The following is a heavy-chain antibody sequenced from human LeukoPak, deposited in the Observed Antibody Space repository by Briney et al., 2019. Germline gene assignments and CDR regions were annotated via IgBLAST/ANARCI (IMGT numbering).Heavy chain of an antibody. J-gene: IGHJ6*03. CDR3: ARVQNYYYYYMDV. V-gene: IGHV4-38-2*02. CDR2: IYHSGST. CDR1: GYSISSGYY. Sequence: PSETLSLTCTVSGYSISSGYYWGWIRQPPGKGLEWIGSIYHSGSTYYNPSLKSRVTISVDTSKNQFSLNLTSVTAADTAVYYCARVQNYYYYYMDVRGKGTTVTVSS.